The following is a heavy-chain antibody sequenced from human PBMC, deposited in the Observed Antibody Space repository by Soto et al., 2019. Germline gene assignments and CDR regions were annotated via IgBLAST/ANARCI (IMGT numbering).Heavy chain of an antibody. J-gene: IGHJ5*02. CDR3: ARDKHSVVVSAEGWLDP. V-gene: IGHV4-31*03. CDR1: GGSISSGGHY. CDR2: IYYSGST. Sequence: SETLSLTCTVSGGSISSGGHYWSWIRQHPGKGLEWIGYIYYSGSTYYNPSLKSRITISVDTSKNQFSLKLSSVTAADTAVYYCARDKHSVVVSAEGWLDPWGQGTLVTVS. D-gene: IGHD2-21*02.